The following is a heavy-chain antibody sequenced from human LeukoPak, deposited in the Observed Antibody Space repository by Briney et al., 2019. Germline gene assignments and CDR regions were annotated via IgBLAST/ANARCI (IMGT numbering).Heavy chain of an antibody. V-gene: IGHV4-59*12. CDR2: IYYSGST. CDR3: ARDLAGHYYGSGSSFDY. CDR1: GGSISSYY. Sequence: SETLSLTCTVSGGSISSYYWSWIRQPPGKGLEWIGYIYYSGSTNYSPSLKSRATISVDTSKNQFSLKLSSVTAADTAVYYCARDLAGHYYGSGSSFDYWGQGTLVTVSS. J-gene: IGHJ4*02. D-gene: IGHD3-10*01.